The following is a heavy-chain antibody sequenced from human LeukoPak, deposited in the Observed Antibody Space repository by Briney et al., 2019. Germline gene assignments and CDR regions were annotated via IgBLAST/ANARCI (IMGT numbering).Heavy chain of an antibody. CDR1: GGSINSGNHF. J-gene: IGHJ3*02. D-gene: IGHD6-13*01. CDR3: AREVIAAVGTDAFDI. CDR2: IFYSGNT. Sequence: SETLSLTCTVSGGSINSGNHFWSWIRRHPAKGLEWIGYIFYSGNTYYNPSLESRVTISVDTSKNQFSLKLNSVTAADTAVYYCAREVIAAVGTDAFDIWGQGTMVTVSS. V-gene: IGHV4-31*03.